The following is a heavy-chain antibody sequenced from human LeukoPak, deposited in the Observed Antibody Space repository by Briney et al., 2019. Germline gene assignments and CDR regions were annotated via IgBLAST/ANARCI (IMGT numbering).Heavy chain of an antibody. CDR2: TYYSGST. CDR3: ARRAGHSSGYPPGFDY. Sequence: SETLSLTCTVSGGSISSYYWSWIRQPPGKGLEWIGYTYYSGSTNYNPSLKSRVTISVDTSKKQFSLKLSSVTAADTAVYYCARRAGHSSGYPPGFDYWGQGTLVTVSS. D-gene: IGHD3-22*01. CDR1: GGSISSYY. V-gene: IGHV4-59*08. J-gene: IGHJ4*02.